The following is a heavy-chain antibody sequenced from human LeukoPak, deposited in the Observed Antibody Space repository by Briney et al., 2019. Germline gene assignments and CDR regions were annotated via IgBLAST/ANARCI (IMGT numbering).Heavy chain of an antibody. Sequence: AGSLRLSCAASGFTFSTYAVTWVRQAPGKGLEWVSAISSSGASTYYADSVKGRFTISRDNSKNTLYLQMKSLRAEDTAVYYCAKDRAIHLVPYYLVPDIWGQGTMVTVCS. CDR1: GFTFSTYA. V-gene: IGHV3-23*01. J-gene: IGHJ3*02. CDR3: AKDRAIHLVPYYLVPDI. CDR2: ISSSGAST. D-gene: IGHD5-18*01.